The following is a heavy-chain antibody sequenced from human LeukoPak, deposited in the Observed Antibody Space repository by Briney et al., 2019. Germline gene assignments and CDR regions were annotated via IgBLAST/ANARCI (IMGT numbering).Heavy chain of an antibody. V-gene: IGHV3-30*18. CDR3: AKDRDYYDSSGPGDY. D-gene: IGHD3-22*01. Sequence: GGSLRLSCAASGFTFSSYGMPWVRQAPGKGLEWVAVISYDGSNKYYADSVKGRFTISRDNSKNTLYLQMNSLRAEDTAVYYCAKDRDYYDSSGPGDYWGQGTLVTVPS. J-gene: IGHJ4*02. CDR1: GFTFSSYG. CDR2: ISYDGSNK.